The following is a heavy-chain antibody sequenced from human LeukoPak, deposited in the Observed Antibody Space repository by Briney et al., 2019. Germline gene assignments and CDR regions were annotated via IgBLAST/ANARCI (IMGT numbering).Heavy chain of an antibody. V-gene: IGHV3-33*01. CDR3: AREDYYDSSGYDY. D-gene: IGHD3-22*01. Sequence: GGSLRLSCAASGFTFSSYGMHWVRQAPGKGLEWVAVIWYDGSNKYYADSAKGRFTISRDNSKNTLYLQMNSLRAEDTAVYYCAREDYYDSSGYDYWGQGTLVTVSS. J-gene: IGHJ4*02. CDR2: IWYDGSNK. CDR1: GFTFSSYG.